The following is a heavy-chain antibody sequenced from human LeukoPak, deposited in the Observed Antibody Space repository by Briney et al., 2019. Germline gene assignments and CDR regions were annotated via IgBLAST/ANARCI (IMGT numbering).Heavy chain of an antibody. V-gene: IGHV4-59*01. CDR2: IYYSGST. CDR1: GGSISSYY. D-gene: IGHD4-23*01. J-gene: IGHJ4*02. Sequence: SETLSLTCTVSGGSISSYYWSWIRQPPGKGLEWIGYIYYSGSTNYNPSLKSRVIISVDTSKNQFSLKLSSVTAADTAVYYCARLRRQGPVGYYFDYWGQGTLVTVSS. CDR3: ARLRRQGPVGYYFDY.